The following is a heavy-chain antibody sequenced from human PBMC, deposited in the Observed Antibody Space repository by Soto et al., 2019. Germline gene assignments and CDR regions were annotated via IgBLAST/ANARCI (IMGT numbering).Heavy chain of an antibody. CDR3: ARVGWLEVLVYYYYYMDV. CDR1: GFTLNNYW. J-gene: IGHJ6*03. Sequence: GGSLRLSCAASGFTLNNYWMSWVRQAPGKGLEWVANIKQDGSEKYYEDSVKGRFTISRDNAKNSLYLQMNSLRAEDTAVYYCARVGWLEVLVYYYYYMDVWGKGTTVTVSS. CDR2: IKQDGSEK. D-gene: IGHD5-18*01. V-gene: IGHV3-7*01.